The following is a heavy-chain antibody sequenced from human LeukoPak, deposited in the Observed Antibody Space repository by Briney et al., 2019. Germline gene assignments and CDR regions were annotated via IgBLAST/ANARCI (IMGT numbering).Heavy chain of an antibody. J-gene: IGHJ4*02. V-gene: IGHV3-21*01. Sequence: EGSLRLSCAASGFTFSRYSMNWVRQAPGKGLEWVSSISSSSSYIYYADSVKGRFTISRDNAKNSLYLQMNSLRAEDTAVYYCASSPYDSSGYLIYWGQGTLVTVSS. D-gene: IGHD3-22*01. CDR1: GFTFSRYS. CDR2: ISSSSSYI. CDR3: ASSPYDSSGYLIY.